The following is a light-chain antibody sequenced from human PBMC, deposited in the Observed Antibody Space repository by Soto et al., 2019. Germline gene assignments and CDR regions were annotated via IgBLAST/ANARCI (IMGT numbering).Light chain of an antibody. J-gene: IGKJ2*01. CDR2: GAS. CDR3: QQYGSSPYT. Sequence: EIVLTQSPGTLSLSPGERATLSCRASQSVSSSYLACYQQKPGQAPRVLIYGASSRATGIPDRFSGSGSGTDFTLTISSLEPEDVAVYYCQQYGSSPYTFGQGTKLEIK. V-gene: IGKV3-20*01. CDR1: QSVSSSY.